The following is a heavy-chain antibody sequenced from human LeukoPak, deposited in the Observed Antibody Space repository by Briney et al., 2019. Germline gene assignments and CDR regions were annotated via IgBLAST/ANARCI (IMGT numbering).Heavy chain of an antibody. CDR3: ARDVGDMDGYSN. D-gene: IGHD4-4*01. J-gene: IGHJ4*02. Sequence: ASVKVSCKASGYTFTVYYLHWLRQAPGQRPEWMGWISAYNGNTNYAQKLQGRVTMTTDTSTSTAYMELRSLRSDDTAVYYCARDVGDMDGYSNWGQGTLVTVSS. CDR2: ISAYNGNT. V-gene: IGHV1-18*04. CDR1: GYTFTVYY.